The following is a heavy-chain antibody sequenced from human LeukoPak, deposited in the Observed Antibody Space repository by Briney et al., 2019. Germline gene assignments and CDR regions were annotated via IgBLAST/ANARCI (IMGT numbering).Heavy chain of an antibody. D-gene: IGHD5-24*01. CDR3: AKSGYNRFDY. J-gene: IGHJ4*02. CDR2: FSGSGGDT. V-gene: IGHV3-23*01. CDR1: GFTFSSYA. Sequence: PGGSLRLSCAASGFTFSSYAMSWVRQAPGKGLEWVSAFSGSGGDTYYADSVKGRFTISRDNSKNTLYMQMNSLRAEDTAVYYCAKSGYNRFDYWGQGTLVTVSS.